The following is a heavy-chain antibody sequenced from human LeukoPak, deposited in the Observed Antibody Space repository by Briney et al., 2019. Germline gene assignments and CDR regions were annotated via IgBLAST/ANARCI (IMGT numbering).Heavy chain of an antibody. CDR2: INPNNGGT. V-gene: IGHV1-2*04. CDR3: ARDRGSIAAALNWFDP. Sequence: ASVKVSCKASGYTFTDYYMHWVRQAPGQGLEWMGWINPNNGGTNYAQKFQGWVTMTRDTSISTAYMELSRLRSDDTAVYYCARDRGSIAAALNWFDPWGQGTLVTVSS. D-gene: IGHD6-13*01. J-gene: IGHJ5*02. CDR1: GYTFTDYY.